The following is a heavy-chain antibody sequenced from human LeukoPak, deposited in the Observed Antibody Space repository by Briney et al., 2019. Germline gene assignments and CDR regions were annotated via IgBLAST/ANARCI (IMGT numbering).Heavy chain of an antibody. Sequence: GGSLRLSCAASGFTFSSYAMSWGRQAPGKGLEWVSAISGSGGSTYSADSVKGRFTISRDNSKNTLYLQMNSLRAEDTAVYYCAKDQVSSSSWEHFDYSGQGTLVTVSS. CDR1: GFTFSSYA. D-gene: IGHD6-13*01. CDR3: AKDQVSSSSWEHFDY. J-gene: IGHJ4*02. V-gene: IGHV3-23*01. CDR2: ISGSGGST.